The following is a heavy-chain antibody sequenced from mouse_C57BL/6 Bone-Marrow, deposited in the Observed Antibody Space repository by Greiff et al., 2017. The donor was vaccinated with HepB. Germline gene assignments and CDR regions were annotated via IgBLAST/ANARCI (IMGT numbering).Heavy chain of an antibody. V-gene: IGHV1-81*01. D-gene: IGHD2-3*01. J-gene: IGHJ2*01. CDR3: ERERWLLLFDY. Sequence: VKLVESGAELARPGASVKLSCTASGYTFTSYGISWVKQRTGQGLEWIGEIYPRSGNTYYNEKFKGKATLTADKSSITAYMELRSLTSEDSAVYCGERERWLLLFDYWGQGTTLTVSS. CDR2: IYPRSGNT. CDR1: GYTFTSYG.